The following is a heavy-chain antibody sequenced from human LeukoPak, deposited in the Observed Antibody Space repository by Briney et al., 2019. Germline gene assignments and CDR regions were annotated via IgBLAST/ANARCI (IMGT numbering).Heavy chain of an antibody. CDR1: GFSFNSYW. V-gene: IGHV3-7*01. Sequence: PGGSLRLSCAASGFSFNSYWMAWVRQAPGKELEWVANIKEDGSDNRYVDSVKGRFTISRDNARSSLYLQMNSLRVEDTAIYYCAREQGWTSDYYGMDVWGHGTTVTVSS. CDR2: IKEDGSDN. D-gene: IGHD6-19*01. CDR3: AREQGWTSDYYGMDV. J-gene: IGHJ6*02.